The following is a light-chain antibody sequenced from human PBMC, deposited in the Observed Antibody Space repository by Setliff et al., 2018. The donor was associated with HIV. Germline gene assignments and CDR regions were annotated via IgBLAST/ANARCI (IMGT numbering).Light chain of an antibody. CDR1: SSDIGEYDY. Sequence: QAVVAQPASVSASPGHSITISCTGTSSDIGEYDYVSWYQQHPGKAPKLILYAVTYRPSGGSNRFSGSKSGNTASLTISGLQAEVEADYYCSSHRDTHTLEVFRTGTKVTVL. CDR3: SSHRDTHTLEV. J-gene: IGLJ1*01. V-gene: IGLV2-14*03. CDR2: AVT.